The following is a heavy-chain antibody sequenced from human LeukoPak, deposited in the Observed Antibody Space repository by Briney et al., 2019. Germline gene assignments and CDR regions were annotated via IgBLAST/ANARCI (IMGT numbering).Heavy chain of an antibody. J-gene: IGHJ4*02. D-gene: IGHD6-19*01. CDR3: ARDRPGYSSGWYSDY. CDR2: INHNSGGT. V-gene: IGHV1-2*02. Sequence: ASVKVSCTASGYTFTGYYMHWVRQAPGQGLEWMGWINHNSGGTNYAQKFQGRVTMTRDTSISTAYMELSRLRSDDTAVYYCARDRPGYSSGWYSDYWGQGKLVTVSS. CDR1: GYTFTGYY.